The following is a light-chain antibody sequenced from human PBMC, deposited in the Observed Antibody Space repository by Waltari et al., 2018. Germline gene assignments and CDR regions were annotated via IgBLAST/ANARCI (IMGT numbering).Light chain of an antibody. J-gene: IGLJ2*01. CDR1: GRAVGNYNL. CDR2: ESS. Sequence: QSALTQPASVSASPGQSITISCTGTGRAVGNYNLVSWYQPHPGKAPKPLLYESSRRPSWVAARFPASKSANPASLTISWLQADDEADYYCCSYAGRSTPVVLGGGTKVTVL. V-gene: IGLV2-23*01. CDR3: CSYAGRSTPVV.